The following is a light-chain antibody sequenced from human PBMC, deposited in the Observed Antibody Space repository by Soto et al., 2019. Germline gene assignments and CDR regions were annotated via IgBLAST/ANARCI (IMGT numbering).Light chain of an antibody. CDR1: QSISSW. CDR3: QQYKSYPWT. J-gene: IGKJ1*01. V-gene: IGKV1-5*03. Sequence: DDHMTQSPSTLSACVRDRGTITCPSSQSISSWLAWYQQKPGKAPNLLIYKASSLRSGVPSRFSGSGSGTEFTLTISSLQTDDSATYYCQQYKSYPWTFGKGTKVDIK. CDR2: KAS.